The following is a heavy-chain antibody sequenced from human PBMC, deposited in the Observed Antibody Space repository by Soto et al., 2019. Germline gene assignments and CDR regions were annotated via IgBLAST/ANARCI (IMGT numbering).Heavy chain of an antibody. J-gene: IGHJ6*02. D-gene: IGHD1-26*01. CDR3: AKSPQWVAKGGMDG. Sequence: QVQLVESGGGVVQPGGSLRLSCAASGFTFSSYGVNWVRQAQGKGLEWVAVISNDGIKKNYGESAKGRLTNSRDNSKNTMYLQMNSLRTDDTAVYYCAKSPQWVAKGGMDGWGQGPPVTVSS. CDR1: GFTFSSYG. CDR2: ISNDGIKK. V-gene: IGHV3-30*18.